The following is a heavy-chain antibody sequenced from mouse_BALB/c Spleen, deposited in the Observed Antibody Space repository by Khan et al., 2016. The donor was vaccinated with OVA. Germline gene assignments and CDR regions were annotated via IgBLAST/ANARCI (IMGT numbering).Heavy chain of an antibody. Sequence: QVQLQQSGAELAKPGASVKMSCKASGYTFTSYWMHWVKQRPGQGLEWIGYINPTTGYSEYNQKFKDKATLTADKSSSTAYMQLSSLTSEDCTVSYWARGDYTVVATRNWYFDVWGAGTTVTVSS. D-gene: IGHD1-1*01. V-gene: IGHV1-7*01. CDR2: INPTTGYS. J-gene: IGHJ1*01. CDR1: GYTFTSYW. CDR3: ARGDYTVVATRNWYFDV.